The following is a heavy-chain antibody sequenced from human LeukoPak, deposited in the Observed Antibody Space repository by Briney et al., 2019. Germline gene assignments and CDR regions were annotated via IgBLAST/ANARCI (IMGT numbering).Heavy chain of an antibody. CDR1: GGIFNKYD. CDR3: ARDRGYCERTSCYITGDFDL. V-gene: IGHV1-69*04. Sequence: SSVKVSCKASGGIFNKYDLNWVRLAPGQGLDWVGRIITLRGITNYAQKFQARLTITADKSTSTVYMEVGSVTSEYTDMYYCARDRGYCERTSCYITGDFDLWALGPLVSVSS. CDR2: IITLRGIT. J-gene: IGHJ4*02. D-gene: IGHD2-2*01.